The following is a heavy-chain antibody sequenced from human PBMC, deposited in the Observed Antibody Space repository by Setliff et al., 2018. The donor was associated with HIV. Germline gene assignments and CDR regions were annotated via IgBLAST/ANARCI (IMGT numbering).Heavy chain of an antibody. CDR3: ASAESYYASGGCCAPPKYFDY. D-gene: IGHD3-22*01. CDR1: GGSFSGYY. J-gene: IGHJ4*02. CDR2: INHSGST. V-gene: IGHV4-34*01. Sequence: SETLSLTCAVSGGSFSGYYWSWVRQPPGKGLEWVGGINHSGSTNYNPSPKSRVTILVDTSKNQFSLKLSSVTAADTAVYYCASAESYYASGGCCAPPKYFDYWGQGTLVTVSS.